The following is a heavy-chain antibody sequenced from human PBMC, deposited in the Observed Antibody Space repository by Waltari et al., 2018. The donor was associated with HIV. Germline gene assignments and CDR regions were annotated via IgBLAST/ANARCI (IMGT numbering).Heavy chain of an antibody. J-gene: IGHJ4*02. D-gene: IGHD2-15*01. CDR2: IKQDGSEK. CDR1: GFTFSSYW. Sequence: EVQLVESGGGLVQPGGSLRLSCAASGFTFSSYWMTWVCQAPGKGLEWVANIKQDGSEKYYADSVKGRFTISRDNAKNSLYLQMNSLRAEDTAVYYCASLYCSGGSCYDYWGQGTLVTVSS. V-gene: IGHV3-7*01. CDR3: ASLYCSGGSCYDY.